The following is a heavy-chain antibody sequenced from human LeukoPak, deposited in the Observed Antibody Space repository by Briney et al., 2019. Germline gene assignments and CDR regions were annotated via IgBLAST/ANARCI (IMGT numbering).Heavy chain of an antibody. D-gene: IGHD6-19*01. CDR1: GGFISTNVYY. Sequence: SETLSLTCTVSGGFISTNVYYWSWIRQPPGKGLEWIGEINHSGSTNYNPSLKSRVTISVDTSKNQFSLKLSSVTAADTAVYYCARQGDSSGWYSSLVVSWGQGTLVTVSS. CDR3: ARQGDSSGWYSSLVVS. CDR2: INHSGST. J-gene: IGHJ5*02. V-gene: IGHV4-39*01.